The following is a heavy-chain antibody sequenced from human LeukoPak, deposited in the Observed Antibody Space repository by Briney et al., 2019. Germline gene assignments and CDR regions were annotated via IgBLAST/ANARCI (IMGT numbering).Heavy chain of an antibody. CDR3: ARVGSGSYYNAGVYYYYYYGMDV. CDR2: ISSSSSYI. J-gene: IGHJ6*02. Sequence: GGSLRLSCAASGFTFSSYSMNWVRQAPGKGLEWVSSISSSSSYIYYADSVKGRFTISRDNAKNTLYLQMNSLRAEDTAVYYCARVGSGSYYNAGVYYYYYYGMDVWGQGTTVTVSS. V-gene: IGHV3-21*01. D-gene: IGHD3-10*01. CDR1: GFTFSSYS.